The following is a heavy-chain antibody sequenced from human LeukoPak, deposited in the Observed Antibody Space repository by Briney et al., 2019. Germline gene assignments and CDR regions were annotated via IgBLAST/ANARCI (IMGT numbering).Heavy chain of an antibody. CDR1: GYTFTGYY. CDR3: ARDSASYITMIVVVTPDFDY. J-gene: IGHJ4*02. CDR2: INPSGGST. D-gene: IGHD3-22*01. V-gene: IGHV1-46*01. Sequence: ASVKVSCKASGYTFTGYYMHWVRQAPGQGLEWMGIINPSGGSTSYAQKFQGRVTMTRDTSTSTVYMELSSLRSEDTAVYYCARDSASYITMIVVVTPDFDYWGQGSLVTVSS.